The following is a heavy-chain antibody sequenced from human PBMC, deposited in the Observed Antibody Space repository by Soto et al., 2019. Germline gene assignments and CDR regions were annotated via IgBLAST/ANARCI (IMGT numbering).Heavy chain of an antibody. V-gene: IGHV4-38-2*01. D-gene: IGHD1-7*01. Sequence: PSETLSLTCAVSGYSISSGYYWGWIRQPPGKGLEWIGSIYHSGSTYYNPSLKSRVTISVDTSKNQFSLKLSSVTAADTAVYYCARGPLTGTTVGPYNWFDPWGQGTLVTVS. J-gene: IGHJ5*02. CDR3: ARGPLTGTTVGPYNWFDP. CDR2: IYHSGST. CDR1: GYSISSGYY.